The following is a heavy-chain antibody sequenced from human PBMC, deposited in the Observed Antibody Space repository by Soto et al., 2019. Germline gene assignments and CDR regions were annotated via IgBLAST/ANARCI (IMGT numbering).Heavy chain of an antibody. CDR2: IKSKTDGGTT. J-gene: IGHJ3*02. Sequence: EVQLVESGGGLVKPGGSLRLSCAASGFTFSNAWMSWVRQAPGKGLEWVGRIKSKTDGGTTDNAAPVKGRFTISRDDSKNTLYLQRNSLKDEDTAVYYCTTDHMMWEGGDAFDIWGQGTMVTVSS. D-gene: IGHD1-26*01. CDR3: TTDHMMWEGGDAFDI. CDR1: GFTFSNAW. V-gene: IGHV3-15*01.